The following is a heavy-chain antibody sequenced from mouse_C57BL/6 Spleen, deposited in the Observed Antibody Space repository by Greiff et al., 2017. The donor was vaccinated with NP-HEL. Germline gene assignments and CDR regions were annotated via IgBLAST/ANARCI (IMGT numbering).Heavy chain of an antibody. CDR1: GFTFSSYA. D-gene: IGHD2-4*01. CDR3: ARDQGLRREGFAY. V-gene: IGHV5-4*01. J-gene: IGHJ3*01. Sequence: EVQGVESGGGLVKPGGSLKLSCAASGFTFSSYAMSWVRQTPEKRLEWVATISDGGSYTYYPDNVKGRFTLSRDNAKNNLYLQMSHLKSEDTAMYYCARDQGLRREGFAYWGQGTLVTVSA. CDR2: ISDGGSYT.